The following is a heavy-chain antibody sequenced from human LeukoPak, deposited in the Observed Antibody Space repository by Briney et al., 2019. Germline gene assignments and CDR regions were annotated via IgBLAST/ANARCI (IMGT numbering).Heavy chain of an antibody. Sequence: PSETLSLTCTVSGGSISSSSYYWGWIRQPPGKGLEWIGSIYYSGSTYYNPSLKSRVTISVDTSKNQFSLKLSSEAAADTAVYYCARGAQVLDYWGQGTLVTVSS. J-gene: IGHJ4*02. D-gene: IGHD1-1*01. CDR3: ARGAQVLDY. V-gene: IGHV4-39*01. CDR2: IYYSGST. CDR1: GGSISSSSYY.